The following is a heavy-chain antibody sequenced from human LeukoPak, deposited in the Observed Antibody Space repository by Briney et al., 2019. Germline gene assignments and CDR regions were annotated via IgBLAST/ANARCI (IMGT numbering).Heavy chain of an antibody. CDR2: ISWDGGST. D-gene: IGHD5-18*01. CDR3: ARGPGYGDY. CDR1: GFTFSSYW. J-gene: IGHJ4*02. Sequence: SGGSLRLSCAASGFTFSSYWMNWVSQAPGKGLEWVSLISWDGGSTYYADSVKGRFTISRDNSKNSLYLQMNSLRTEDTALYYCARGPGYGDYWGQGTLVTVSS. V-gene: IGHV3-43*01.